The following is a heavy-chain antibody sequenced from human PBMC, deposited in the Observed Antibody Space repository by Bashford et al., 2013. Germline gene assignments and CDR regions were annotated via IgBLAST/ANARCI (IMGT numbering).Heavy chain of an antibody. D-gene: IGHD5-12*01. CDR3: ARLRSLAGYGRGGAGSHY. CDR2: INPNSGGT. CDR1: GYTFTGYY. J-gene: IGHJ4*02. V-gene: IGHV1-2*06. Sequence: ASVKVSCKASGYTFTGYYMHWVRQAPGQGLEWMGRINPNSGGTNYAQKFQGRVTMTRDTSISTAYMELSRLRSDDTAVYYCARLRSLAGYGRGGAGSHYWGQGTLVTVSS.